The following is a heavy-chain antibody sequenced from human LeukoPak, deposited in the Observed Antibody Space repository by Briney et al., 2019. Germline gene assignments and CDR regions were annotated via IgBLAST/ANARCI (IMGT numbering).Heavy chain of an antibody. D-gene: IGHD5-12*01. CDR3: ASVRYSGYVFGWFDP. Sequence: PSETLSLTCTVSGYSISSGYYWGWIRQPPGKGLEWIGSIYHSGSTYYNPSLKSRVTISVDTSKNQFSLKLSSVTAADTAVYYCASVRYSGYVFGWFDPWGQGTLVTVSS. CDR2: IYHSGST. V-gene: IGHV4-38-2*02. CDR1: GYSISSGYY. J-gene: IGHJ5*02.